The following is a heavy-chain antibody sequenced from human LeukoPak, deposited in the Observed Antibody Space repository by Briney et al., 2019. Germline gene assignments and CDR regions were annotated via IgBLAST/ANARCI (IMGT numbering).Heavy chain of an antibody. Sequence: SVKVSCKASGGTFSSYAISWVRQAPGQGLEWMGRIIPILGIANYAQKFQGRVTITADKSTSTAYMELSSLRSEDTAVYYCARQHNSSSWYSWGQGTLVTVSS. J-gene: IGHJ4*02. D-gene: IGHD6-13*01. CDR1: GGTFSSYA. CDR2: IIPILGIA. CDR3: ARQHNSSSWYS. V-gene: IGHV1-69*04.